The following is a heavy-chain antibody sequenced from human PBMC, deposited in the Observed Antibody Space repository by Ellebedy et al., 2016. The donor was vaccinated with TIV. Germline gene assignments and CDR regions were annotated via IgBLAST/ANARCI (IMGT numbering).Heavy chain of an antibody. Sequence: GESLKISCAASGCPFSTYYMNWVRQAPGKGLEWVSFISSSSDSIHYADSVKGRFTISRDNAKNSLYLQMNSLRDEDTAVYFCARQGPYGDCDYWGQGTLVTVSS. CDR1: GCPFSTYY. V-gene: IGHV3-48*02. CDR3: ARQGPYGDCDY. J-gene: IGHJ4*02. CDR2: ISSSSDSI. D-gene: IGHD4-17*01.